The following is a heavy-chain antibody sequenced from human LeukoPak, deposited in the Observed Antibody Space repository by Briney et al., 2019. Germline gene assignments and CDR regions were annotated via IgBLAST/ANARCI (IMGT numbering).Heavy chain of an antibody. Sequence: PGGSLRLSCAASGFTFSSYAMSWVRQAPGKGLEWVSVISNSAGSTFYADSVKGRFTTSRDNSKNTLYLQMNSLKTEDTAVYYCTTVERWLLRSSPYWGQGTLVTVSS. CDR1: GFTFSSYA. CDR3: TTVERWLLRSSPY. J-gene: IGHJ4*02. D-gene: IGHD5-24*01. V-gene: IGHV3-23*01. CDR2: ISNSAGST.